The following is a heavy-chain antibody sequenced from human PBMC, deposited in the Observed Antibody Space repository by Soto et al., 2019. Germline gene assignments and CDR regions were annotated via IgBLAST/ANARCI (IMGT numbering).Heavy chain of an antibody. D-gene: IGHD3-3*01. Sequence: GGSLRLSCAASGFTFSNAWMSWVRQAPGKGLEWVGRLKSKTDGGTTDYAAPVKGRFTISRDDSKNTLYLQMNSLKTEDTAVYYCTTYLRKELRLVEWLPTLSDYYMDGWGKGTRVTV. CDR3: TTYLRKELRLVEWLPTLSDYYMDG. CDR2: LKSKTDGGTT. J-gene: IGHJ6*03. V-gene: IGHV3-15*01. CDR1: GFTFSNAW.